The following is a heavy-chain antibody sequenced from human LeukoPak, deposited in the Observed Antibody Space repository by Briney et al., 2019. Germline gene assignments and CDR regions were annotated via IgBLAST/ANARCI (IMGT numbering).Heavy chain of an antibody. D-gene: IGHD3-10*01. CDR3: AREWEAVRGLRTFFDY. CDR1: GFTFSSYW. V-gene: IGHV3-7*01. Sequence: PGGSLRLSCAASGFTFSSYWMSWVRQAPGKGLEWVANIKQDGSEKYYVDSVKGRFTISRDNAKNSLYLQMNSLRAEDTAVYYCAREWEAVRGLRTFFDYWGQGTLVTVSS. J-gene: IGHJ4*02. CDR2: IKQDGSEK.